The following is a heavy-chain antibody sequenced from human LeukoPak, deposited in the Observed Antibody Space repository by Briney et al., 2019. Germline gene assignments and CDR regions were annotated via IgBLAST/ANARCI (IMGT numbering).Heavy chain of an antibody. D-gene: IGHD5-24*01. CDR3: ARGLDGYKVDY. Sequence: PGGSLRLSCAASGFTFSSYSMNWVRQAPGKGLEWVSSISSSGSFISYADSVKGRFTLSRDNAKNSLYLQMNSLRAEDTAVYYCARGLDGYKVDYWGQGTLVTVSS. CDR2: ISSSGSFI. J-gene: IGHJ4*02. CDR1: GFTFSSYS. V-gene: IGHV3-21*01.